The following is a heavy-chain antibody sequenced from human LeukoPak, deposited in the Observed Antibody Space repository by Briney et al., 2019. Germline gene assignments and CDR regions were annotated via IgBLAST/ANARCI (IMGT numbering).Heavy chain of an antibody. CDR3: AKEVAGDAFDI. Sequence: GGSLRLSCAAPGFTFDGYAIHWVRQAPGKGLEWVSGISWNSGSIGYADSVKGRFTISRDNAKNSLYLQMNSLRAEDTALYYCAKEVAGDAFDIWGQGTMVTVSS. CDR2: ISWNSGSI. J-gene: IGHJ3*02. CDR1: GFTFDGYA. D-gene: IGHD6-13*01. V-gene: IGHV3-9*01.